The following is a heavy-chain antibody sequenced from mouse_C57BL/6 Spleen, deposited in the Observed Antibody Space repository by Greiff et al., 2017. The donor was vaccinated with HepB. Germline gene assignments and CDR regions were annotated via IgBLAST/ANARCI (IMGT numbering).Heavy chain of an antibody. D-gene: IGHD2-4*01. CDR3: TNDYDGGYFDY. CDR1: GFNIKDDY. Sequence: VQLQQSGAELVRPGASVKLSCTASGFNIKDDYMHWVKQRPEQGLEWIGWIDPENGDTEYASKFQGKATITADTSSNTAYLQLSSLTSEDTAVYYCTNDYDGGYFDYWGQGTTLTVSS. V-gene: IGHV14-4*01. J-gene: IGHJ2*01. CDR2: IDPENGDT.